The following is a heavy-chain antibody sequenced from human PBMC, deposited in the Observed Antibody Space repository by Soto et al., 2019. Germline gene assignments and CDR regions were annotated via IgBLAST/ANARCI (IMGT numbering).Heavy chain of an antibody. CDR1: GGTFSSSA. Sequence: QVQLVQSGAEVKKVGFSVKVSCKASGGTFSSSAMSWLRQAPGQGLEWMGGITPTFGAVNYAQKFQGRLTITADEFTDTAYMELSSLTSEYSAVYYCAIERRTSSLWFDPWGQGTLVTVSS. V-gene: IGHV1-69*12. D-gene: IGHD3-16*01. CDR2: ITPTFGAV. J-gene: IGHJ5*02. CDR3: AIERRTSSLWFDP.